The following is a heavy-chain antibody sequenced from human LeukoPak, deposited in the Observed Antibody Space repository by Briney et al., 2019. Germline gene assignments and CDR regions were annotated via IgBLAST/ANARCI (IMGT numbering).Heavy chain of an antibody. V-gene: IGHV4-34*01. CDR2: VNHSGTT. Sequence: SETLSLTCAVYVGSFSGYYWSWIRQAPGKGLQWIGEVNHSGTTNYNPSLKSRVTISVDTSKNQFSLKLTSVTAADTAVYYCARMSGYEKLPAFDVWGQGTVVTVSS. CDR1: VGSFSGYY. CDR3: ARMSGYEKLPAFDV. D-gene: IGHD5-12*01. J-gene: IGHJ3*01.